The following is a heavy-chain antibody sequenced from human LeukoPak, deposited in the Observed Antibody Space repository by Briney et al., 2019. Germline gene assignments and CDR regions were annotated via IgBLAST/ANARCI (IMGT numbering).Heavy chain of an antibody. D-gene: IGHD3-22*01. CDR2: INSDGSST. Sequence: PGGSLRLSCAASGFTFSSYWIHWVRQAPGKGLVWVSRINSDGSSTSYADSVKGRFTISRDNAKNTLYLQMNSLRAEDTAVYYCASYDSSGYYYVDAFDIWGQGTMVTVSS. CDR3: ASYDSSGYYYVDAFDI. CDR1: GFTFSSYW. J-gene: IGHJ3*02. V-gene: IGHV3-74*01.